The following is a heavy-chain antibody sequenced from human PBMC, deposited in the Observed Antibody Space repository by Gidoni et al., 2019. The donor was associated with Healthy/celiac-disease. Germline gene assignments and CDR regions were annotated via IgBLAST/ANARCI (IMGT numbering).Heavy chain of an antibody. CDR2: IYWDDDK. V-gene: IGHV2-5*02. CDR3: APNPYGDYLFDY. D-gene: IGHD4-17*01. J-gene: IGHJ4*02. Sequence: QITLKESGPTLVKPTQTLTLTCTFSGFSLSTSGVGVGWIRQPPGKALEWLALIYWDDDKRYSPSLKSRLTITKDTSKNQVVLTMTNMDPVDTATYYCAPNPYGDYLFDYWGQGTLVTVSS. CDR1: GFSLSTSGVG.